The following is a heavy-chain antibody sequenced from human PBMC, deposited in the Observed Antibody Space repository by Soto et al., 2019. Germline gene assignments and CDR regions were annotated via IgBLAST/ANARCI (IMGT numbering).Heavy chain of an antibody. J-gene: IGHJ6*02. Sequence: SETLSLTCTVSGGSISSGGYYWSWIRQHPGKGLEWIGYIYYSGSTYYNPSLKSRVTISVDTSKNQFSLKLSSVTAADTAVYYCARDCSSTSCWSPYYGMDVWGQGTTVTVSS. D-gene: IGHD2-2*01. CDR3: ARDCSSTSCWSPYYGMDV. V-gene: IGHV4-31*03. CDR2: IYYSGST. CDR1: GGSISSGGYY.